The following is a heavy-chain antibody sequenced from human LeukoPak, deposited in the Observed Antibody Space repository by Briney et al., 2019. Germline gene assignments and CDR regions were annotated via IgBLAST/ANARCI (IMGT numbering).Heavy chain of an antibody. D-gene: IGHD5-18*01. CDR3: ASSITVDTAMPFDY. J-gene: IGHJ4*02. CDR2: IYPGDSGT. CDR1: GYSFTSYW. V-gene: IGHV5-51*01. Sequence: GESLKISCKGSGYSFTSYWIGWARQMPGKGLEWMGIIYPGDSGTRYSPSFQGQVTISADKSISTAYLQWSSLKASDTAMYYCASSITVDTAMPFDYWGQGTLVTVSS.